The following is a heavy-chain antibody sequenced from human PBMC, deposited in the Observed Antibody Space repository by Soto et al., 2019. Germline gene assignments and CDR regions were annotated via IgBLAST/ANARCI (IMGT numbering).Heavy chain of an antibody. V-gene: IGHV3-30-3*01. J-gene: IGHJ5*02. CDR1: GFTFSTYA. CDR2: ISYDGSNK. D-gene: IGHD3-10*01. Sequence: QVQLVESGGGVVQPGRSLRLSCAASGFTFSTYAMHWVRQAPGKGLEWVAIISYDGSNKFYADSVKGRFTISRDNSKNTVYVQMNSLRADDTAVYYCARDQGSPGWLDPWGQGTLVTVSS. CDR3: ARDQGSPGWLDP.